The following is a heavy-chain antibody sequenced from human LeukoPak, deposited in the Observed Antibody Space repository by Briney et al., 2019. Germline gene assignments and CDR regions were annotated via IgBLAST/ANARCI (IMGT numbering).Heavy chain of an antibody. J-gene: IGHJ4*02. V-gene: IGHV3-30-3*01. CDR1: GFTFTNYA. CDR3: ARPVGTTVSVDY. CDR2: ISYDGSIK. Sequence: GGSLRLSRAASGFTFTNYAIHWVRQAPGKGLEWVALISYDGSIKYYADSVKGRFTISRDNSKNTLYLQMNSLRAEDTAVYYCARPVGTTVSVDYWGQGTLVTVSS. D-gene: IGHD1-26*01.